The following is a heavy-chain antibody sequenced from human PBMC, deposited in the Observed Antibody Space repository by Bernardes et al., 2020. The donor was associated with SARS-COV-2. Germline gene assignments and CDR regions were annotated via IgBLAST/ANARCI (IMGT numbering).Heavy chain of an antibody. V-gene: IGHV4-59*08. D-gene: IGHD1-26*01. J-gene: IGHJ3*02. CDR3: ARVGVGATRAEEAFDI. CDR1: GASIGRYY. CDR2: IYYTGRT. Sequence: SETLSLTCTVSGASIGRYYWSWIRQPPGPGLEWIGYIYYTGRTNYNPSLKSRVTMSIGTSKTQFSLKLSSVTAADTAVYYCARVGVGATRAEEAFDIWGQGTMVTVSS.